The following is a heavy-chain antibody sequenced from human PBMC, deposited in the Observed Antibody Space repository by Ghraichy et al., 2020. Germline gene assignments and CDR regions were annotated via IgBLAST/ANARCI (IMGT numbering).Heavy chain of an antibody. CDR2: ISGSGGST. V-gene: IGHV3-23*01. CDR3: AKDVPYWYFDL. D-gene: IGHD3-16*01. J-gene: IGHJ2*01. Sequence: AAGGGVGGVSSISGSGGSTYADSVKGRFTISRDNSKNTVYLQMNSLRAEDTAVYYCAKDVPYWYFDLWGRGTLVTVSS.